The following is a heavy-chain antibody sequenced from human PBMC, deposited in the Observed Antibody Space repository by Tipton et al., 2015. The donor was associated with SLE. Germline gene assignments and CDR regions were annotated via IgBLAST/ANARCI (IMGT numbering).Heavy chain of an antibody. CDR1: GGSFSGYY. CDR3: ARGPYYDFWSGYPYAFDI. V-gene: IGHV4-34*01. Sequence: LRLSCAVYGGSFSGYYWSWIRQPPGKGLEWIGEINHSGSTNHNPSLKSRVTISVDTSKNQFSLKLSSVTAADTAVYYCARGPYYDFWSGYPYAFDIWGQGTMVTVSS. D-gene: IGHD3-3*01. CDR2: INHSGST. J-gene: IGHJ3*02.